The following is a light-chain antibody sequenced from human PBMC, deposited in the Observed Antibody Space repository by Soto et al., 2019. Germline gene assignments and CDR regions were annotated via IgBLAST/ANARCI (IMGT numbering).Light chain of an antibody. V-gene: IGKV3-20*01. CDR1: QSVSSSY. CDR3: QQYGSSPYT. J-gene: IGKJ2*01. Sequence: ETVLTQSPGTLSLSPGERATLSCRASQSVSSSYLAWYQQKPGQAPRLLIYGASSRATGIPDRFSGSGSGTDFPLTLSRLEPEDFAVYYCQQYGSSPYTFGQGTKLEIK. CDR2: GAS.